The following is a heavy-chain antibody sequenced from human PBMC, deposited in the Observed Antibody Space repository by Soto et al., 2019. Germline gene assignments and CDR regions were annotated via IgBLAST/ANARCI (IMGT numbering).Heavy chain of an antibody. V-gene: IGHV4-59*11. J-gene: IGHJ4*02. CDR3: ARATLVYYFDY. Sequence: SETLSLTCTVSGGSISSHYWSWIRQPPGKGLEWIGYIYYSGSTNYNPSLKSRVTISVDTSKNQFSLKLSSVTAADTAVYYCARATLVYYFDYWGQGTLVTVSS. D-gene: IGHD1-26*01. CDR2: IYYSGST. CDR1: GGSISSHY.